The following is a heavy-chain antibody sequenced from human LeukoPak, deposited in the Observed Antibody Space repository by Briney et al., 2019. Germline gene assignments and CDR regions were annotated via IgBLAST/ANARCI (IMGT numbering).Heavy chain of an antibody. J-gene: IGHJ6*02. Sequence: PSETLSLTCTVSGGSISSYYWSWIRQPPGKGLEWIGYIYYSGSTNYNPPLKSRVTISVDTSKNQFSLKLSSVTAADTAVYYCARERIVVVPAAIDYYYYYGMGVWGQGTTVTVSS. V-gene: IGHV4-59*01. CDR2: IYYSGST. CDR1: GGSISSYY. D-gene: IGHD2-2*01. CDR3: ARERIVVVPAAIDYYYYYGMGV.